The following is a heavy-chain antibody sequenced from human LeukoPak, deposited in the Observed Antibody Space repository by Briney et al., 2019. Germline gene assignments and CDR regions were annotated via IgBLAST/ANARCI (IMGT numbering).Heavy chain of an antibody. J-gene: IGHJ4*02. D-gene: IGHD3-9*01. CDR2: VYHSGTT. CDR1: GGSISSSYYY. CDR3: ARPSMLTGYYYFDY. V-gene: IGHV4-39*01. Sequence: PSDTLSLTCSVSGGSISSSYYYWGWIRQPPGKGLEWLGSVYHSGTTYYNPSLKSRVSKSIDTSKNQFSLELSSVTATDTAVYFCARPSMLTGYYYFDYWGQGTLVTVSS.